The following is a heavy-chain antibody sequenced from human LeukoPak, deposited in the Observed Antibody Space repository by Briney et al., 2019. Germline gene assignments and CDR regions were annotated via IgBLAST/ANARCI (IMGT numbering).Heavy chain of an antibody. CDR3: ARGEGTLAGRRWPYSFYYYVDV. V-gene: IGHV4-34*01. CDR1: GGSFSDYY. J-gene: IGHJ6*03. Sequence: SETLSLTCVVCGGSFSDYYWTWVRQPPGKGLEWIGEINQSGTTKYNPSLKSLVTISIHTFNNQFSLKLNSVTAADTAVYYCARGEGTLAGRRWPYSFYYYVDVWGKGTTVTVSS. CDR2: INQSGTT. D-gene: IGHD6-19*01.